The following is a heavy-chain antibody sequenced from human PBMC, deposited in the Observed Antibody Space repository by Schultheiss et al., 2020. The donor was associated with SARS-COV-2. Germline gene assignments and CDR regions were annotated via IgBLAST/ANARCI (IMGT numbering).Heavy chain of an antibody. V-gene: IGHV4-31*03. D-gene: IGHD1-26*01. CDR2: IYYSGST. CDR1: GGSISSGGYY. Sequence: SETLSLTCTVSGGSISSGGYYWSWIRQHPGKGLEWIGYIYYSGSTYYNPSLKSRVTISVDTSKNQFSLQLNSVTPEDTAVYYCARGSKWELAFLGDFWGYWGQGTLVTVSS. CDR3: ARGSKWELAFLGDFWGY. J-gene: IGHJ4*02.